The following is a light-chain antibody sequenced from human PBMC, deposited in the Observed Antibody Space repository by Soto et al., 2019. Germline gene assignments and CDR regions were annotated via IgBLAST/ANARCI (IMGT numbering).Light chain of an antibody. CDR2: EVS. V-gene: IGLV2-14*01. Sequence: QSALTQPASVSGSPGQSITISCTGTSSDIGAYNYVSWYQQYPGKAPKLMIYEVSSRPSGVSNRFSGSKSGNTASLTISGLQTEDEADYYCSSFTTSSTVLFGGGTKVTVL. CDR3: SSFTTSSTVL. J-gene: IGLJ2*01. CDR1: SSDIGAYNY.